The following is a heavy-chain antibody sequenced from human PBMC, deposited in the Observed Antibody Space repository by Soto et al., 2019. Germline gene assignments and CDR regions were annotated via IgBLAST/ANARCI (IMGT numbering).Heavy chain of an antibody. J-gene: IGHJ4*02. D-gene: IGHD3-22*01. CDR1: GGSISSGGYY. CDR2: IYYSGST. V-gene: IGHV4-31*03. Sequence: PSETLSLTCTVSGGSISSGGYYWSWIRQHPGKGLEWIGYIYYSGSTYYNPSLKSRVTISVDTSKNLFSLKLSSVTAADTAIYYCARAPYYYDSSGYYPFDYWGQGTLVTVSS. CDR3: ARAPYYYDSSGYYPFDY.